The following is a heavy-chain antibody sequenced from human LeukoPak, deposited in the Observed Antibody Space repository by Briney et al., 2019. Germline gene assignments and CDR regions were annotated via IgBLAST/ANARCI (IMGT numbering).Heavy chain of an antibody. D-gene: IGHD6-19*01. CDR3: ARRSGWYEGSASDI. V-gene: IGHV5-51*01. J-gene: IGHJ3*02. Sequence: GESLKISCKGSGYSFTSYWIGWVRQMPGKGLEWMGIIFPGDSDTRYRPSFQGQVTISADKSISTAYLQWSSLKASDTAIYYSARRSGWYEGSASDIWGQGTMVTVSS. CDR1: GYSFTSYW. CDR2: IFPGDSDT.